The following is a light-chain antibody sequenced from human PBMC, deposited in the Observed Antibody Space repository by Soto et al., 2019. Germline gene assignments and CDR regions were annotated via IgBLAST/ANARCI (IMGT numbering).Light chain of an antibody. Sequence: QMTQSPSSLSASVGDRVTITCRTSQPISEYLNWYQQKPGKAPSLLIYTSSNLQTGVPSRFSGSGSGTHFTLTIYSLQPEDFTTYYCQESYNTPRTFCHGTKVDIK. CDR1: QPISEY. CDR2: TSS. V-gene: IGKV1-39*01. CDR3: QESYNTPRT. J-gene: IGKJ3*01.